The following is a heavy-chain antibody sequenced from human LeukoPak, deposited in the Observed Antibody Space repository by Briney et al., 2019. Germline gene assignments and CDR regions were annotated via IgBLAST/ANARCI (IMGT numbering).Heavy chain of an antibody. V-gene: IGHV3-30-3*01. J-gene: IGHJ6*02. CDR2: ISYDGSNK. CDR1: GFTFSSYA. Sequence: GRSLSLSCAASGFTFSSYAMHWVRQAPGEGLEWVAVISYDGSNKYYADSVKGRFTISRDNSKNTLYLQMNSLRAEDTAVYYCARAGDCSGGSCYRSSSHYYYYYGMDVWGQGTTVTVSS. D-gene: IGHD2-15*01. CDR3: ARAGDCSGGSCYRSSSHYYYYYGMDV.